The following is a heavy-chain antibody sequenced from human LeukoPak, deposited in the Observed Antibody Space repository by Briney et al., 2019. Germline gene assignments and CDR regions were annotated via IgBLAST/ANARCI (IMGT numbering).Heavy chain of an antibody. D-gene: IGHD5-18*01. Sequence: SETLSLTCTVSGYSISSAYYWGWIRQPPGKGLGWIGSISHSGSTSYYPSLKSRVTISLDTSKNQFSLKLSSVTAADTAMYYCARGLQVWSRDPFDYWGQGTPVTVSS. CDR3: ARGLQVWSRDPFDY. CDR2: ISHSGST. J-gene: IGHJ4*02. V-gene: IGHV4-38-2*02. CDR1: GYSISSAYY.